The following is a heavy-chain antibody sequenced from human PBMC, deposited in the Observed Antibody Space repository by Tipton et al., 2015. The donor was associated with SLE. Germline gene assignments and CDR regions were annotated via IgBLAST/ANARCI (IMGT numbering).Heavy chain of an antibody. Sequence: TLSLTCAVYGGSFSGYYWSWIRQHPGKGLEWIGYIYYSGSTYYNPSLKSRVNISVDTSKNQFSLKLSSVTAADTAVYYCARVGDYYFDYWGQGTLVTVSS. CDR1: GGSFSGYY. CDR3: ARVGDYYFDY. CDR2: IYYSGST. D-gene: IGHD1-26*01. V-gene: IGHV4-31*11. J-gene: IGHJ4*02.